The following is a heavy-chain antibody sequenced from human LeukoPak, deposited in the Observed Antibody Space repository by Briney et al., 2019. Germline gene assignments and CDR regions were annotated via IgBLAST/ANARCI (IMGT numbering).Heavy chain of an antibody. CDR1: GFTFSDAW. CDR3: TTYGPGRKFDY. Sequence: GGSLRLSCAASGFTFSDAWMSWVRQIPGKGLEWVGRIESKTDGGTTDYAAPVKGRFTISRDDSTNTLYLQMNSLKSEDTAVYYCTTYGPGRKFDYWGQGTLVTVSS. D-gene: IGHD3-10*01. CDR2: IESKTDGGTT. V-gene: IGHV3-15*04. J-gene: IGHJ4*02.